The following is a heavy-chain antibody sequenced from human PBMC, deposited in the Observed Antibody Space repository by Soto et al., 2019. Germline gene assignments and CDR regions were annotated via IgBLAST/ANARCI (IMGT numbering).Heavy chain of an antibody. CDR3: GKDTLDCSGGDCRLYYYYGMDV. Sequence: GGSLRLSCAASGFTCRSFTMNRVRQAPGKGLEWLAVISNNVNNKFLADAVRGRIALSRDNARNTLYLQSRSLRAEATAVYFCGKDTLDCSGGDCRLYYYYGMDVWGLGTTVTVSS. V-gene: IGHV3-30*09. D-gene: IGHD2-21*02. J-gene: IGHJ6*02. CDR1: GFTCRSFT. CDR2: ISNNVNNK.